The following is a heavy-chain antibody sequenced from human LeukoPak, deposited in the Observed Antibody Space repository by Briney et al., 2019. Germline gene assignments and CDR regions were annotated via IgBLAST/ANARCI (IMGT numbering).Heavy chain of an antibody. CDR3: ASSPTTSDYYYYYMDV. D-gene: IGHD4-17*01. J-gene: IGHJ6*03. CDR2: IYHSGST. CDR1: GYSISSGYY. Sequence: PSETLSLTCTVSGYSISSGYYWGWIRQPPGKGLDWIGSIYHSGSTNYNPSLKSRVTISVDTSKNQFSLKLSSVTAADTAVYYCASSPTTSDYYYYYMDVWGKGTTVTISS. V-gene: IGHV4-38-2*02.